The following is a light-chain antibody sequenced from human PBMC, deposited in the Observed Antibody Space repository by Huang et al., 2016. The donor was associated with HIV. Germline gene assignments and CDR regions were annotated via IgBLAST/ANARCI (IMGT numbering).Light chain of an antibody. CDR1: QSVLKTSNNKHC. J-gene: IGKJ1*01. Sequence: DIVVTQSPDSLALSLGGGAAINCTASQSVLKTSNNKHCLSWYQLKPGQPPKLLIYWASTRESGVPDRFSGSGSGTHFTLTIASLQAEDVAVYYCHQYYDTPQTFGQGTKVEVK. CDR3: HQYYDTPQT. CDR2: WAS. V-gene: IGKV4-1*01.